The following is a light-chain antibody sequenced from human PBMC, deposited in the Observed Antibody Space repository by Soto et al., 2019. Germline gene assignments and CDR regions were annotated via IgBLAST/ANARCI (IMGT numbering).Light chain of an antibody. CDR1: QSVGSN. Sequence: EIVMTQSPATLSVSPGERATLSCRASQSVGSNLAWYQQKPGQAPRLLFFVASTRATDIPARFSGSGSGTEFTLPISSLQSEDFAVYYCQQYNNWPWTFGRGTKV. V-gene: IGKV3-15*01. CDR3: QQYNNWPWT. J-gene: IGKJ1*01. CDR2: VAS.